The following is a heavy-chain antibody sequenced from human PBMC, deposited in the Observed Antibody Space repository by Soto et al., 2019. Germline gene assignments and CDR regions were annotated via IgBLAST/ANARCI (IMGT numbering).Heavy chain of an antibody. Sequence: EVQLVESGGGLVQPGGSLRLSCEASGITVSRNFMTWVRQAPGKGLEWVSVIHSGGSTYSANSVKGRITISRDNSKNTVYLQMNSLRAEDTAVDYCARLVAAVPGHYYFDYWGQGTLVTVSS. D-gene: IGHD6-19*01. J-gene: IGHJ4*02. CDR2: IHSGGST. CDR3: ARLVAAVPGHYYFDY. CDR1: GITVSRNF. V-gene: IGHV3-66*04.